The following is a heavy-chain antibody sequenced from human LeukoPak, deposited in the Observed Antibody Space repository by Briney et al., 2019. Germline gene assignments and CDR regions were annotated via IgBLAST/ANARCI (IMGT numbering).Heavy chain of an antibody. J-gene: IGHJ4*02. Sequence: GASVKVSCKASGDTFTSYGISWVRQAPGQGLEWMGWSSAYNGNTNYAQKLQGRVTMTTDTSTSTAYMELRSLRSDDTAVYYCARDRFPRYYYDSSGYGKFDYWGQGTLVTVSS. CDR2: SSAYNGNT. CDR3: ARDRFPRYYYDSSGYGKFDY. D-gene: IGHD3-22*01. V-gene: IGHV1-18*01. CDR1: GDTFTSYG.